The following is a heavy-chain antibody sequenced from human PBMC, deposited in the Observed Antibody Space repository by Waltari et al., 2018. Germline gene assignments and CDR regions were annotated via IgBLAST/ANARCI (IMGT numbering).Heavy chain of an antibody. CDR2: IYYSGST. CDR3: ARGNSGYGPFPSLGGMDV. D-gene: IGHD5-12*01. J-gene: IGHJ6*02. CDR1: GGSISSSSYY. Sequence: QLQLQESGPGLVKPSETLSLTCTVSGGSISSSSYYWGWLRQPPGKGLEWIGSIYYSGSTYYNPSLKSRVTISVDTSKNQFSLKLSSVTAADTAVYYCARGNSGYGPFPSLGGMDVWGQGTTVTVSS. V-gene: IGHV4-39*07.